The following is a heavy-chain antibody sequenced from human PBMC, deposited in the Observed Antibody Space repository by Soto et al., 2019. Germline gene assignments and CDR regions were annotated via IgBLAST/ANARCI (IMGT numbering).Heavy chain of an antibody. CDR3: AKDRGVSGYCSSTSCYAGDYYGMDV. CDR1: GFTFSSYG. CDR2: ISYDGSNK. D-gene: IGHD2-2*01. Sequence: QVQLVESGGGVVQPGRSLRLSCAASGFTFSSYGMHWVRQAPGKGLEWVAVISYDGSNKYYADSVKRRFTISRDNSKNTLYLLMNSVRAEDTAVHYCAKDRGVSGYCSSTSCYAGDYYGMDVWGQGTTVTVSS. V-gene: IGHV3-30*18. J-gene: IGHJ6*02.